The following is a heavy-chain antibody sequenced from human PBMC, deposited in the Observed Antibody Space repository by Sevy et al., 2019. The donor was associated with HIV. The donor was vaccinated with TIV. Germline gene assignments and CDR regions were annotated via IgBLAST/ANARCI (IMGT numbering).Heavy chain of an antibody. CDR2: INHDGSTT. D-gene: IGHD5-18*01. Sequence: GGSLRLSCAASEFTFSNFWMHWVRQVPGKGLVWVSRINHDGSTTTYADSVRGRFTISRDNSKNTLFLQMDSLRVDDTALYFCARDRLWGYEGPYDLWGQGTMVTVSS. CDR3: ARDRLWGYEGPYDL. CDR1: EFTFSNFW. V-gene: IGHV3-74*01. J-gene: IGHJ3*01.